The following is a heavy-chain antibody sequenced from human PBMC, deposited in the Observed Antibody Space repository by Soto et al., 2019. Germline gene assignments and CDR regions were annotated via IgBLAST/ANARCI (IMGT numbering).Heavy chain of an antibody. J-gene: IGHJ4*02. CDR3: ARVKAVAGTCDY. CDR2: IKTDASEK. Sequence: GGSLRLSGAASGFTLRSYWMSWVRQAPGKGLEWLATIKTDASEKKYVDSVKGRFTVSRDNAKNSLYLQMDSLRAEDTAVYYCARVKAVAGTCDYWGQGTLVTVSS. D-gene: IGHD6-19*01. CDR1: GFTLRSYW. V-gene: IGHV3-7*01.